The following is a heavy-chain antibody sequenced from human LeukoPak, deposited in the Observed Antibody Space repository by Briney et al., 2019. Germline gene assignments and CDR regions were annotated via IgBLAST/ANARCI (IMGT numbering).Heavy chain of an antibody. CDR3: AKGRNWNDGYFDY. CDR1: GFTFDDYA. V-gene: IGHV3-9*03. D-gene: IGHD1-1*01. J-gene: IGHJ4*02. Sequence: GRSLRLSCAASGFTFDDYAMHWVRQAPGKGLEWVSGISWNSGSIGYADSVKGRFTISRDNAKNSLYLQMNSLRAEDMALYYCAKGRNWNDGYFDYWGQGTLVTVSS. CDR2: ISWNSGSI.